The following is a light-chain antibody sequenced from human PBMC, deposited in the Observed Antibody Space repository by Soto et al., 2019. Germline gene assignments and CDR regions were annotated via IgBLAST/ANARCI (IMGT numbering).Light chain of an antibody. CDR3: CSYAGDYMFV. CDR1: SSDISGYNY. Sequence: QSALTQPASVSGSPGQSITISCTGTSSDISGYNYVSWCQQHPGKAPKLMIYEVSNRPSGVSDRFSGSKSDNTASLTISGLQAEDEGDYYCCSYAGDYMFVFGTGTKVTVL. CDR2: EVS. J-gene: IGLJ1*01. V-gene: IGLV2-14*01.